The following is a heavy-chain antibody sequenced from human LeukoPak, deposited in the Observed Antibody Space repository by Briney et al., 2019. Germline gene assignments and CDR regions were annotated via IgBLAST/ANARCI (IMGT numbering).Heavy chain of an antibody. J-gene: IGHJ4*02. D-gene: IGHD6-19*01. CDR3: ARGQWLVPLDF. CDR2: IFYSETT. CDR1: GGSVSSSSYY. V-gene: IGHV4-39*01. Sequence: SETLSLTCTVSGGSVSSSSYYWGWIRQPPGKGLEWIGSIFYSETTYYSPSLKSRITISVDTSTNQFSLKLSSVTAADTAVYFCARGQWLVPLDFSGQGSLVTVSS.